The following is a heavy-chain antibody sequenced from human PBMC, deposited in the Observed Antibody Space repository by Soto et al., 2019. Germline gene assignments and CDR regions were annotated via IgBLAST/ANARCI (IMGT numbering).Heavy chain of an antibody. Sequence: HPGGSLRLSCAASGFTFDDYTLHWVRQAPGKGLEWVSLISWDGNSTYYADSVKGRFTISRDNSKNSLYLQMNSLRSEDTALYYCAKERAVVAPETINYFGMDVWGQGTTVTVSS. CDR1: GFTFDDYT. J-gene: IGHJ6*02. V-gene: IGHV3-43*01. D-gene: IGHD2-2*01. CDR3: AKERAVVAPETINYFGMDV. CDR2: ISWDGNST.